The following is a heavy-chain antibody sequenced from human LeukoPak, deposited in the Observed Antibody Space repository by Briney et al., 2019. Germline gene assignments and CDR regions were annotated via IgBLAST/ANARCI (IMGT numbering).Heavy chain of an antibody. CDR3: ARDRPYYGDEPDY. V-gene: IGHV3-66*01. Sequence: GGSLRLSCIASGFTVSSNYMSWVRQAPGKGLEWVSVIYSGGSTYYADSVKGRFTISRDNSKNTLYLQMNSLRAEDTAVYYCARDRPYYGDEPDYWGQGTLVTVSS. CDR1: GFTVSSNY. CDR2: IYSGGST. D-gene: IGHD4-17*01. J-gene: IGHJ4*02.